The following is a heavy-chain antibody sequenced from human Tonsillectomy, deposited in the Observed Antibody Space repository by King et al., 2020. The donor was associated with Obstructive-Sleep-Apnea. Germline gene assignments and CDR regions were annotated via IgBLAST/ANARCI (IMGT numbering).Heavy chain of an antibody. J-gene: IGHJ3*02. CDR1: GFTFSTYG. Sequence: VQLVESGGGVVQPGRSLRLSCVASGFTFSTYGMHWVRQAPGKGLEWVAVIWYDGKKEYNAESVKGRFTNSRDGSKNAVDLQMNSLRAEDTAVYYCAKDVYDIVTDHSHEAYDIGGRGTMVTVSS. CDR3: AKDVYDIVTDHSHEAYDI. CDR2: IWYDGKKE. D-gene: IGHD3-9*01. V-gene: IGHV3-33*06.